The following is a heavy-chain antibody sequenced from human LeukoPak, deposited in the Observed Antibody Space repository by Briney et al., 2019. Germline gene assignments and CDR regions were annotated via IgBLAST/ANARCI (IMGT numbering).Heavy chain of an antibody. Sequence: ASVKVSCKASGGTFSSYAISWVRQAPGQGLEWMGWMNPNSGNTGYAQKFQGRVTITRNTSISTAYMELSSLRSEDTAVYYCARGHLRDFDYWGQGTLVTVSS. CDR2: MNPNSGNT. CDR1: GGTFSSYA. V-gene: IGHV1-8*03. J-gene: IGHJ4*02. CDR3: ARGHLRDFDY. D-gene: IGHD4-17*01.